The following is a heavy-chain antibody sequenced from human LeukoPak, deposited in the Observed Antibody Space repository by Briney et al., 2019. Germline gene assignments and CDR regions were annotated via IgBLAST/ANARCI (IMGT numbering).Heavy chain of an antibody. J-gene: IGHJ4*02. CDR3: ITPLPYSAQ. CDR1: GFTFSNAY. V-gene: IGHV3-15*07. Sequence: GGSLRLSCAASGFTFSNAYMNWVRQAPGKGLEWVGRIKLKTDGETTEYAAPVKDRFSISRDDSKSMMYLQMNCLKTEDTAVYYCITPLPYSAQGGQGTLVTVSS. D-gene: IGHD2-21*01. CDR2: IKLKTDGETT.